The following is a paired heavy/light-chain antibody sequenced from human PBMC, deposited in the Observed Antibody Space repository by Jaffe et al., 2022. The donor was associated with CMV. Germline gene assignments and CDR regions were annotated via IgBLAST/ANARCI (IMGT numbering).Light chain of an antibody. CDR3: QQADSFPLT. CDR1: QGISSW. V-gene: IGKV1-12*01. J-gene: IGKJ4*01. Sequence: DIQMTQSPSSVSASVGDRVTITCRASQGISSWLAWYQQKPGQAPKLLIYTASSLQSGVPSRFSGSRSGTDFTLTINNLQPEDFATYYCQQADSFPLTFGGGTKVEIK. CDR2: TAS.
Heavy chain of an antibody. V-gene: IGHV3-23*01. CDR3: AKYSSMNGRGYGMDV. J-gene: IGHJ6*02. CDR2: ISGNGKTI. Sequence: EVQLLESGGGLVQPGGSLRLSCAASGFFFSSYAMTWVRQAPGKGLEWVSTISGNGKTIYYADSVKGRFIISRDNSKNTVYLQMNSLRVEDTAVYYCAKYSSMNGRGYGMDVWGQGTTVTVSS. D-gene: IGHD6-13*01. CDR1: GFFFSSYA.